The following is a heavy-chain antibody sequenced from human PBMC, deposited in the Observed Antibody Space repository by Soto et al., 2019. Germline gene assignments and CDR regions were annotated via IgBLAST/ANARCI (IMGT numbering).Heavy chain of an antibody. CDR2: MNLDTGGT. Sequence: QVQLVQSGAEVKKPGASVRVSCEASGYRFTAYYIHWVRQAPGQGLEWMGRMNLDTGGTTYSQKFQGRVTMTRDTSISKAYMEVSSLKSDDTAMYYWAREWNFAFRGYNFAFDFWGQGTLVTVSS. D-gene: IGHD5-18*01. J-gene: IGHJ4*02. CDR1: GYRFTAYY. V-gene: IGHV1-2*06. CDR3: AREWNFAFRGYNFAFDF.